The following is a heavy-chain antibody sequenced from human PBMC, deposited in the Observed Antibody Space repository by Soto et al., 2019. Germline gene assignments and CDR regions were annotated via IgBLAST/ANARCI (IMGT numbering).Heavy chain of an antibody. D-gene: IGHD4-17*01. CDR1: GGSISSSIYY. V-gene: IGHV4-39*01. CDR3: ARLSAARGDYGY. Sequence: DTRSVTWTCSGGSISSSIYYLGLIRQPPGKGLEWIGSIYYSGSTYYNPSLKSRVTISVDTSKNQFSLKLSSVTAADTAVYYCARLSAARGDYGYWGQGTLVTVSS. J-gene: IGHJ4*02. CDR2: IYYSGST.